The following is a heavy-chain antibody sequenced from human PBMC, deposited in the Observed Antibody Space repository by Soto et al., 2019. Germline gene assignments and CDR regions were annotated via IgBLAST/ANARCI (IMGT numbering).Heavy chain of an antibody. CDR2: IIPIFGTA. J-gene: IGHJ3*02. V-gene: IGHV1-69*13. CDR3: ASLGYCSSKSCYLRGAFDI. Sequence: ASVKVSCKASGGTFSSYAISWVRQAPGQGLEWMGGIIPIFGTANYAQKFQGRVTITADESTSTAYMELRSLRSEDTAMYYCASLGYCSSKSCYLRGAFDIWGQGTMVTVSS. CDR1: GGTFSSYA. D-gene: IGHD2-2*01.